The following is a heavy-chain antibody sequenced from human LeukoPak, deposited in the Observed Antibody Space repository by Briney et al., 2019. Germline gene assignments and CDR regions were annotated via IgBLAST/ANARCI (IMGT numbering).Heavy chain of an antibody. CDR2: IKQDGSEK. CDR1: GFTFSSYW. D-gene: IGHD3-3*01. CDR3: ARAYYDFWSGYYYYYYYGMDV. V-gene: IGHV3-7*04. Sequence: GGSLRLPCAASGFTFSSYWMSWVRQAPGKGLEWVANIKQDGSEKYVDSVKGRFTISRDNAKNSLYLQMNSLRVEDTAVYYCARAYYDFWSGYYYYYYYGMDVWGQGTTVTVSS. J-gene: IGHJ6*02.